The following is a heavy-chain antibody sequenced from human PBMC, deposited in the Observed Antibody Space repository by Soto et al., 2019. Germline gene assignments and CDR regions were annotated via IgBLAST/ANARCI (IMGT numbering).Heavy chain of an antibody. Sequence: GESLKISCKGSGYSFTSYWISWVRQMPGKGLEWMGRIDPSDSYTNYSPSFQGHVTISADKSISTAYLQWSSLKASDTAMYYCATRYCSGGSCYRNYYYGMDVWGQGTTVTVSS. V-gene: IGHV5-10-1*01. D-gene: IGHD2-15*01. CDR3: ATRYCSGGSCYRNYYYGMDV. J-gene: IGHJ6*01. CDR1: GYSFTSYW. CDR2: IDPSDSYT.